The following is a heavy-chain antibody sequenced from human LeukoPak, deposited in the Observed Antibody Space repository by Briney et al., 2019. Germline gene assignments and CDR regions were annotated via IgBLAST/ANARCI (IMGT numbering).Heavy chain of an antibody. CDR3: ARDSIAAAGRFFDY. CDR1: GFTFSSYS. D-gene: IGHD6-13*01. Sequence: GGSLRLSCAASGFTFSSYSMNWVRQAPGKGLEWVSSISSSSSYIYYADSVKGRFTISRDNAKNSLYLQMNSLRAEDTAVYYCARDSIAAAGRFFDYWGQGTLVTVSS. CDR2: ISSSSSYI. J-gene: IGHJ4*02. V-gene: IGHV3-21*01.